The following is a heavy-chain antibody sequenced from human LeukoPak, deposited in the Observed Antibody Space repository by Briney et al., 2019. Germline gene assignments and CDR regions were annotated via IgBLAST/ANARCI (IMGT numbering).Heavy chain of an antibody. Sequence: GGSLRLSCAASGFTFSSYGMHWVRQAPGKGLEWVAFIRYDGSNKYQADSVKGRFTISRDNSKNTLYLQMNSLRAEDTAVYYCAKDGALSTSWYFYCDYWGQGTLVTVSS. CDR1: GFTFSSYG. D-gene: IGHD2-2*01. CDR2: IRYDGSNK. J-gene: IGHJ4*02. CDR3: AKDGALSTSWYFYCDY. V-gene: IGHV3-30*02.